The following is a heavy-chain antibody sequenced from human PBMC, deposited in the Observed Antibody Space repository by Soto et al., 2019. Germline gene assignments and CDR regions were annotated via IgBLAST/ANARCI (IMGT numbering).Heavy chain of an antibody. Sequence: QLQLQESGSGLVKPSQTLSLTCAVSGGSISSGGYSWSWIRQPPGKGLEWIGYIYHSGSTYYNPSLKSRVTISVDRSKNQFSRKLSSVTAADTAVYYCARTVYVLGSYRQRHRDYFDYWGQGTLVTVSS. CDR2: IYHSGST. CDR3: ARTVYVLGSYRQRHRDYFDY. D-gene: IGHD3-16*02. V-gene: IGHV4-30-2*01. J-gene: IGHJ4*02. CDR1: GGSISSGGYS.